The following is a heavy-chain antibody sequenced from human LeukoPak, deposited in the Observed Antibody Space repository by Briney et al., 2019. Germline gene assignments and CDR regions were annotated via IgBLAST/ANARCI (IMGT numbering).Heavy chain of an antibody. CDR2: ISYDGSNK. D-gene: IGHD2-21*02. CDR1: GFTFSSYA. Sequence: GGSLRLSCAASGFTFSSYAMHWVRQAPGKGLEWVAVISYDGSNKYYADSVKGRFTISRDNSKNTLYLQMNSLRAEDTAVYYCARDLTYCGGDCSSADAFDIWGQGTMVTVSS. V-gene: IGHV3-30-3*01. J-gene: IGHJ3*02. CDR3: ARDLTYCGGDCSSADAFDI.